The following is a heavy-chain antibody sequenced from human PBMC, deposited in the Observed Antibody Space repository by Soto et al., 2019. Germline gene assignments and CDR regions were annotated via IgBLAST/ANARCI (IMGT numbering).Heavy chain of an antibody. Sequence: QVQLQESGSGLVKPSQTLSLTCAVSGGSISSGGYSWSWIRQPPGKGLEWIGYIYHSGSTYSNPSLKSRVTISMCTSKNQFSLKLNSVTAADTAVYYCARGHDANNDWGQGTLVTVSS. D-gene: IGHD2-8*01. J-gene: IGHJ4*02. V-gene: IGHV4-30-2*01. CDR3: ARGHDANND. CDR1: GGSISSGGYS. CDR2: IYHSGST.